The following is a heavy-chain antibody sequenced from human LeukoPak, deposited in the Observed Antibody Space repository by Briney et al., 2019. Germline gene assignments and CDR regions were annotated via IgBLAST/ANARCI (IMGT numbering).Heavy chain of an antibody. J-gene: IGHJ4*02. CDR3: ARELNGYGYYSFDY. CDR2: IKEDGSET. D-gene: IGHD3-16*01. V-gene: IGHV3-7*01. CDR1: GFIFKKYW. Sequence: GGSLRLSCAASGFIFKKYWMNWVRQVPGKGLECLANIKEDGSETYYADSVKGRFTISRDNAKNSLYLQMNGLGAEDTAVYYCARELNGYGYYSFDYWGPGTLVTVSS.